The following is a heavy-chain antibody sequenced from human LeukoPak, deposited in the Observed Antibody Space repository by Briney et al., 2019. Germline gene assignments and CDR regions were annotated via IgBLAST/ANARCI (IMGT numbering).Heavy chain of an antibody. D-gene: IGHD6-13*01. CDR3: ARDATYVIGVAGLHPFDP. J-gene: IGHJ5*02. CDR2: IYTTGRT. V-gene: IGHV4-4*07. Sequence: PSETLSLTCTVSGYSISSGYYWGWIRQPAGKGLEWIGRIYTTGRTHYNPSLKSRVTMSVDTSKNQFSLKLSPVTAADTAVYYCARDATYVIGVAGLHPFDPWGQGTLVTVSS. CDR1: GYSISSGYY.